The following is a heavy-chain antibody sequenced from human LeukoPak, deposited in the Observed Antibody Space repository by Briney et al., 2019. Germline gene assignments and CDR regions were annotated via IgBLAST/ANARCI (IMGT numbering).Heavy chain of an antibody. J-gene: IGHJ4*02. CDR3: ARVSSSPMTELRYFDWAYYFDY. D-gene: IGHD3-9*01. CDR2: VSAYNGNT. V-gene: IGHV1-18*01. CDR1: GYTFTSYG. Sequence: GASVKVSCKASGYTFTSYGISWVRQAPGQGLEWMGWVSAYNGNTNYAQKLQGRVTMTTDTSTSTAYMELRSLRSDDTAVYYCARVSSSPMTELRYFDWAYYFDYWGQGTLVTVSS.